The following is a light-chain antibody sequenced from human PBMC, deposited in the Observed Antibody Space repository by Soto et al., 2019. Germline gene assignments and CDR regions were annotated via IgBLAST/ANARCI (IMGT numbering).Light chain of an antibody. V-gene: IGKV3-15*01. J-gene: IGKJ4*01. CDR2: DTS. CDR1: QGIGST. CDR3: QHYANWPLT. Sequence: EIVMTQSPATLSVSPGEGATLSCRASQGIGSTLAWYQQKPDQTPRLLIYDTSISATSVPARFRGSASGTAFPLTITSLQSEDFAVYYCQHYANWPLTFGGGTRVESK.